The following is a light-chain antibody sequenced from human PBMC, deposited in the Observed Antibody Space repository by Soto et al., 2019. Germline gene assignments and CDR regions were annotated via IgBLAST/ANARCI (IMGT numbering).Light chain of an antibody. V-gene: IGKV1-27*01. J-gene: IGKJ1*01. CDR3: QKYDSAPRT. CDR1: QGISNY. Sequence: DFQMTQSPSSLSASVGDRVTITCRASQGISNYLAWYQQKPGKAPNLLIYAASTLHSGVPSRFSGSGSGTHFTLTISSLQTEDVATYYCQKYDSAPRTFGQGTKVEIK. CDR2: AAS.